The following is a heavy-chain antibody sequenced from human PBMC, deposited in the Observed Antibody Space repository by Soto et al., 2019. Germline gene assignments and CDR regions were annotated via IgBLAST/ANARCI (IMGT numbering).Heavy chain of an antibody. CDR3: ARRREGYYYGLDV. J-gene: IGHJ6*02. Sequence: EERLVESGGGSVQPGGSLGLSCAASRFTFSSYWMYWVRQAPGKGLVWVSRINSDGSSTRYADSVKGRFSISRDNSKSTLYLQMNTLRAEDTAVYYCARRREGYYYGLDVWGQGTTVTVSS. CDR1: RFTFSSYW. D-gene: IGHD1-26*01. CDR2: INSDGSST. V-gene: IGHV3-74*01.